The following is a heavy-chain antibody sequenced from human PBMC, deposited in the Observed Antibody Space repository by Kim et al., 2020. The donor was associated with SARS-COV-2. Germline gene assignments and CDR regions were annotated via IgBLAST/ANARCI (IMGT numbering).Heavy chain of an antibody. V-gene: IGHV1-2*02. J-gene: IGHJ3*01. CDR2: T. CDR3: ARGANTLSAFDL. Sequence: TTYAERFQGRVTMTRDTSTSTVYMELSRLKSDDTAVYYCARGANTLSAFDLWGQGTMVTVSS.